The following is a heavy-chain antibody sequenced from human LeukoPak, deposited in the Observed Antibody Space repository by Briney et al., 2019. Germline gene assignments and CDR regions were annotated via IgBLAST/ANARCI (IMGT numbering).Heavy chain of an antibody. D-gene: IGHD6-19*01. CDR3: ARTNVKGIAVAGTVDY. Sequence: GGSLRLSCAASGFTFSSYSMNWVRQAPGKGLEWVSYISSSSSTIYYADSVKGRFTISRDNAKNSLYPQMNSLRDEDTAVYYCARTNVKGIAVAGTVDYWGQGTLVTVSS. J-gene: IGHJ4*02. CDR2: ISSSSSTI. CDR1: GFTFSSYS. V-gene: IGHV3-48*02.